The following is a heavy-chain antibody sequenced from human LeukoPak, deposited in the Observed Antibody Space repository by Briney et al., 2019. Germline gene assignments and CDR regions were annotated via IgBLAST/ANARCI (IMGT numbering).Heavy chain of an antibody. D-gene: IGHD2-2*01. CDR3: ATGSAALYYFDF. CDR1: GFPFSSYG. CDR2: ISYDGSNK. J-gene: IGHJ4*02. V-gene: IGHV3-30*03. Sequence: GGSLRLSCAPSGFPFSSYGVYGLRQAPGKGLEGVAVISYDGSNKYYADPVKGRFTISRDNSKNTLYLQMNTLRAEDTAVYYCATGSAALYYFDFWGQGTLVTVSS.